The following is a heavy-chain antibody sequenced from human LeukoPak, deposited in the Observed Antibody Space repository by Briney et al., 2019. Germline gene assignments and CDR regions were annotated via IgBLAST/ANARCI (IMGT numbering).Heavy chain of an antibody. J-gene: IGHJ6*02. Sequence: SVKVSCKASGGTFSSYAISWVRQAPGQGLEWMGRIIPIFGIANYAQKFQGRVTITADKSTSTAYMELGSLRSEDTAVYYCARDPHDYGDYVMGLDYYCMDVWGQGTTVTVSS. CDR3: ARDPHDYGDYVMGLDYYCMDV. D-gene: IGHD4-17*01. CDR1: GGTFSSYA. CDR2: IIPIFGIA. V-gene: IGHV1-69*04.